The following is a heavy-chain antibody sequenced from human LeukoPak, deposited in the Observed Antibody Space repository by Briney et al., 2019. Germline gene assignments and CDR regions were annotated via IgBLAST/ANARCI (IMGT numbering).Heavy chain of an antibody. J-gene: IGHJ4*02. Sequence: GGSLRLSCAAPGFTFSDYYMSWIRQAPGKGLEWVSYISSSGSTIYYADSVKGRFTISRDNAKNSLYLQMNSLRAEDTAVYYCAREWDSGSYDYWGQGTLVTVSS. D-gene: IGHD1-26*01. CDR3: AREWDSGSYDY. CDR2: ISSSGSTI. CDR1: GFTFSDYY. V-gene: IGHV3-11*01.